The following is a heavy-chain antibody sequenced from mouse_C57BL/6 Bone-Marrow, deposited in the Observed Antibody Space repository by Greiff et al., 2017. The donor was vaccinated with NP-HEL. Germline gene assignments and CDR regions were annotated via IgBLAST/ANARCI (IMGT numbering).Heavy chain of an antibody. CDR2: ISDGGSYT. D-gene: IGHD4-1*02. J-gene: IGHJ3*01. CDR1: GFTFSSYA. Sequence: EVHLVESGGGLVKPGGSLKLSCAASGFTFSSYAMSWVRQTPEKRLEWVATISDGGSYTYYPDNVKGRFTITRDKAKNNLYLQLSHLKSEDTAMYYCANWDPAYWGQGTLVTVSA. CDR3: ANWDPAY. V-gene: IGHV5-4*01.